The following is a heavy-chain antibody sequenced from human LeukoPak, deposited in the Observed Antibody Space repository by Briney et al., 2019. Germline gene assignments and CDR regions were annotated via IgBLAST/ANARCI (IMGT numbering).Heavy chain of an antibody. J-gene: IGHJ4*02. Sequence: TGGSLRLSCAASGFTFSSYGMHWVRQAPGKGLEWVASIRFDGSDKYYADSVKGRITISRDNSRDTLYLQMNSLTAEDTAMYFCAKDIYSGGLKYFDSWGQGTLVTVSS. D-gene: IGHD1-26*01. V-gene: IGHV3-30*02. CDR1: GFTFSSYG. CDR2: IRFDGSDK. CDR3: AKDIYSGGLKYFDS.